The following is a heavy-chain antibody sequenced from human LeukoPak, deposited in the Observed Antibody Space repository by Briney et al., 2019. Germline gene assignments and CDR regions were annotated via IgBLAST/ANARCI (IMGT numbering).Heavy chain of an antibody. Sequence: SVKVSCKASGGTFSSYAISWVRQAPGQGLEWMGGIIPIFGTANYAQKFQGRVTITADESTSTAYMEVSSLRSEDTAVYYCARAPDYGDYVRFDYWGQGTLVTVSS. D-gene: IGHD4-17*01. J-gene: IGHJ4*02. CDR2: IIPIFGTA. CDR1: GGTFSSYA. V-gene: IGHV1-69*01. CDR3: ARAPDYGDYVRFDY.